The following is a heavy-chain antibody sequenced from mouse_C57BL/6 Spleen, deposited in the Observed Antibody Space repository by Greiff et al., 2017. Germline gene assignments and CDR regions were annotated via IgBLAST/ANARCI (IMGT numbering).Heavy chain of an antibody. J-gene: IGHJ1*03. CDR1: GFTFSSYA. V-gene: IGHV5-4*01. CDR2: ISDGGSYT. CDR3: ARSYYGSSYDWYFDV. Sequence: EVQLVESGGGLVKPGGSLKLSCAASGFTFSSYAMSWVRQTPEKRLEWVATISDGGSYTYYPDNVKGRFTISRDNAKNNLYLQMSHLKSEDTAMYYCARSYYGSSYDWYFDVWGTGTTVTVSS. D-gene: IGHD1-1*01.